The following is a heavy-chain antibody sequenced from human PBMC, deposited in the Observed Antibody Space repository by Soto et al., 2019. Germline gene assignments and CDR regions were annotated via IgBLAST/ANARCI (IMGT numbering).Heavy chain of an antibody. Sequence: QVQLVQSGAEVKKPGASVKVSCKVSGYTLSELSMHWVRQAPGKGLEWMGGFDPEDGETLYAQKFQGRVSMPEETSTETAYMELSSLTSEDTAVYYCTTGQRPLRFLEWLSRYYFDFWGQGTLVTVSS. D-gene: IGHD3-3*01. CDR3: TTGQRPLRFLEWLSRYYFDF. CDR2: FDPEDGET. CDR1: GYTLSELS. J-gene: IGHJ4*02. V-gene: IGHV1-24*01.